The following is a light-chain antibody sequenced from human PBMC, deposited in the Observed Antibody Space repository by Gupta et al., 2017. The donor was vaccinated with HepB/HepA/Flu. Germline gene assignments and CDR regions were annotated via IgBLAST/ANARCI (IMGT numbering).Light chain of an antibody. CDR3: QQRSKWPLT. J-gene: IGKJ4*01. Sequence: EIVLTQSPATLSFSPGERATLSCRASQSVSSYLGWYQQKPGQAPRLLIYDVSNRATGIPARFSGSGSGTDFTLTISRLEPEDFAVYYCQQRSKWPLTFGGGTKVEIK. V-gene: IGKV3-11*01. CDR1: QSVSSY. CDR2: DVS.